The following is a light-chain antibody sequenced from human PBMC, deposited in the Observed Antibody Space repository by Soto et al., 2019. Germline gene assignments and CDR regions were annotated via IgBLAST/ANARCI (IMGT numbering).Light chain of an antibody. V-gene: IGKV2-24*01. CDR2: KIS. CDR1: QSLVHIDGNTY. Sequence: DIVLTQTRLSSPVTLAQPASISCRSSQSLVHIDGNTYFNWLQQRPGQPPIILIYKISNRFPGVPDRVSGSGAGTDFTLKISRVEAEDVGVYYCIQATQSYTFGQGTRLEIK. CDR3: IQATQSYT. J-gene: IGKJ2*01.